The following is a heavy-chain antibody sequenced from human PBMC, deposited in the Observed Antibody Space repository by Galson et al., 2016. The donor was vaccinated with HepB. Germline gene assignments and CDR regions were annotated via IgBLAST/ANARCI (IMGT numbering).Heavy chain of an antibody. J-gene: IGHJ6*01. CDR3: ARDIYAYDFRGELNYNYAMDV. Sequence: SVKVSCKVSGGTFSGYSISWVRQAPGQGLQWMGGITPLFDTPTYSQKVQGRVTITADKSTTTAYMELSSLRSEDTAVYYCARDIYAYDFRGELNYNYAMDVWGQGTTVIVSS. V-gene: IGHV1-69*06. D-gene: IGHD4-23*01. CDR1: GGTFSGYS. CDR2: ITPLFDTP.